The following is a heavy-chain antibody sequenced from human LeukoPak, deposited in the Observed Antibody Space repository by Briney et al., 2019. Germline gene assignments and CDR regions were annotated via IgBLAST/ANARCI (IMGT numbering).Heavy chain of an antibody. J-gene: IGHJ4*02. D-gene: IGHD2-2*01. V-gene: IGHV3-64*01. CDR1: GFTFSSYA. Sequence: PGGSLRLSCAASGFTFSSYAMHWVRQAPGKGLEYVSAISSNGGSTYYANSVKGRFTISRDNSKNTLYLQMNSLKTEDTAVYYCTTALDTLGYCGSTSCSLGYWGQGTLVTVAS. CDR2: ISSNGGST. CDR3: TTALDTLGYCGSTSCSLGY.